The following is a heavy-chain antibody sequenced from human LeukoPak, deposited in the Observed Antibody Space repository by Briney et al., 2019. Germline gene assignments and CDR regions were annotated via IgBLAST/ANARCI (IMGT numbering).Heavy chain of an antibody. Sequence: SETLSLTCTVSGGSLSSSNYYWGWIRQPPGKGLEWIGSIYYSGSTYYNPSLKSRVTISVDTSKNQFSLKLSSVTAADTAVYYCASRRYSGSHNGAFDIWGQGTMVTVSS. CDR1: GGSLSSSNYY. CDR3: ASRRYSGSHNGAFDI. J-gene: IGHJ3*02. V-gene: IGHV4-39*07. D-gene: IGHD1-26*01. CDR2: IYYSGST.